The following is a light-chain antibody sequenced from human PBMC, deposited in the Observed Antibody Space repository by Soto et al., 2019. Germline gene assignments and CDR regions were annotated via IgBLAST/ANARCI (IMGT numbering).Light chain of an antibody. V-gene: IGKV1-6*01. Sequence: AIQMTQSPSSLSASVGDRITITCRASQGIESDLSWYQQRQGKAPKLLIYAASNVHSGVPPRVSGSRSGTEFTLTISNLQPEDFASYYCLQDHDDSWTFGQGTKVEIK. CDR3: LQDHDDSWT. J-gene: IGKJ1*01. CDR1: QGIESD. CDR2: AAS.